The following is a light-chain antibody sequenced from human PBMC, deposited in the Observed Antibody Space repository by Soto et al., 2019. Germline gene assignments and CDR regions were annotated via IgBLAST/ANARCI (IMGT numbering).Light chain of an antibody. J-gene: IGLJ3*02. CDR3: GTWDDSLDVWV. CDR1: TSNIGTNT. V-gene: IGLV1-44*01. Sequence: QPVLTQTPSASGTPGQRASISCSGSTSNIGTNTVNWYQHLPGTAPKLLIYANNQRPSGVPDRFSGSKSGTSASLAISGLQSEDEADYSCGTWDDSLDVWVFGGGTKLTVL. CDR2: ANN.